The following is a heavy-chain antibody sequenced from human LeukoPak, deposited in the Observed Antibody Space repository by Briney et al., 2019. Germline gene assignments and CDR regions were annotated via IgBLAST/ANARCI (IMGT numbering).Heavy chain of an antibody. CDR2: ISSSSSTI. Sequence: GGSLRLSCEASGFTFSGYSMNGVRQAPGKGLEWVTYISSSSSTIYYADSVKGRFTISRDNAKNSLYLQMNRLSAEATAVYYCAKRGLAAALFRWGQGPLVTVSS. V-gene: IGHV3-48*01. CDR1: GFTFSGYS. D-gene: IGHD6-13*01. CDR3: AKRGLAAALFR. J-gene: IGHJ4*02.